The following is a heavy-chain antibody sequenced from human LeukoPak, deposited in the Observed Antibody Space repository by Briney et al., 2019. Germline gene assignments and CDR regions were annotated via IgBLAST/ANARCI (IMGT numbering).Heavy chain of an antibody. CDR1: GGSFSGYY. D-gene: IGHD1-26*01. Sequence: SETLSLTCAVYGGSFSGYYWSWIRQPPGKGLEWIGEINHSGSTNYNPSLKSRVTISVDTSKNQFSLKLSSVTAADTAVYYCAFPGGQWDDAFDIWGQGTMVTVSS. V-gene: IGHV4-34*01. CDR3: AFPGGQWDDAFDI. CDR2: INHSGST. J-gene: IGHJ3*02.